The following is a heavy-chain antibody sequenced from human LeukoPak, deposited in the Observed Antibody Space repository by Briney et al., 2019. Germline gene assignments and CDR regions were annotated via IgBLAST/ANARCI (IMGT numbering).Heavy chain of an antibody. CDR1: GDSVLSNSS. J-gene: IGHJ3*02. V-gene: IGHV6-1*01. D-gene: IGHD5-18*01. Sequence: SQTLSLTCAVSGDSVLSNSSWNWIRQSPSRGLEWLGRTYYRSNWYNDYGVSVKSRININPDTSKNLFSLQLSSVTPEDTAVYYCVRGGQGDGHSADEGFDIWGQGTMVTVS. CDR3: VRGGQGDGHSADEGFDI. CDR2: TYYRSNWYN.